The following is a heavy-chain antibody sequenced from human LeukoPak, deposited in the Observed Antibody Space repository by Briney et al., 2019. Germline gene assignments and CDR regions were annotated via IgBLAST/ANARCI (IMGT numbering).Heavy chain of an antibody. V-gene: IGHV3-23*01. D-gene: IGHD3-10*01. Sequence: GGSLRLSCAASGFTFSSYAMSWVRQAPGKGLEWVSAISGSGGSTYYADSVKGRFTISRDNSKNTLYLQMNSLRAEDTAVYYLAKDPRLARFGWGIYYPNWFAPWGQGTLVTVSS. CDR3: AKDPRLARFGWGIYYPNWFAP. CDR1: GFTFSSYA. J-gene: IGHJ5*02. CDR2: ISGSGGST.